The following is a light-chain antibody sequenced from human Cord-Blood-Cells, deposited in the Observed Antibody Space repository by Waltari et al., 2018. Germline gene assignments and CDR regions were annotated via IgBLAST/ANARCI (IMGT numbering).Light chain of an antibody. Sequence: DIQVTQSPSTLSASVGDRVTTTCWASQSISSWLAWYQQKPGKAPKLLIYDASSLESGVPSRFSGSGSGTEFTLTISSLQPDDFATYYCKQYNSYSITFGQGTRLEIK. CDR1: QSISSW. CDR3: KQYNSYSIT. J-gene: IGKJ5*01. V-gene: IGKV1-5*01. CDR2: DAS.